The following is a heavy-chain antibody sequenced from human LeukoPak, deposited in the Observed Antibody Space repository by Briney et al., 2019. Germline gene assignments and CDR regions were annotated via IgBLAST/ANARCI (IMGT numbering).Heavy chain of an antibody. CDR2: IIPIFGTA. Sequence: SVKVSCKASGGTFSSYAISWVRQAPGQGLEWMGGIIPIFGTANYAQKFQGRVTMTRDTSTSTVYMELSSLRSEDTAVYYCARLHAVVVVAGLDYWGQGTLVTVSS. CDR3: ARLHAVVVVAGLDY. V-gene: IGHV1-69*05. J-gene: IGHJ4*02. D-gene: IGHD2-15*01. CDR1: GGTFSSYA.